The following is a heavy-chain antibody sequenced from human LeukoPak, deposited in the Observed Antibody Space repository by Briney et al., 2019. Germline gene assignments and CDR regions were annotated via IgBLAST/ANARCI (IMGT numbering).Heavy chain of an antibody. CDR2: IYHHGAT. J-gene: IGHJ4*02. V-gene: IGHV4-4*02. CDR1: GGSISSYY. CDR3: ARGPSVAAHLDY. D-gene: IGHD5-12*01. Sequence: SETLSLTCTVSGGSISSYYWSWVRQPPGKGPEWIGEIYHHGATNYNPSLKSRVTLSVDKSKNQFSLELSSVTAADTAVYYCARGPSVAAHLDYWGQGTLVAVSS.